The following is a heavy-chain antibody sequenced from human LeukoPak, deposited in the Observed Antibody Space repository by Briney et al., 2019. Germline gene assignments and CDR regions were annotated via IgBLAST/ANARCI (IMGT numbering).Heavy chain of an antibody. CDR2: INHSGST. CDR3: AARSAQGWFDP. CDR1: GGSFSGYY. V-gene: IGHV4-34*01. Sequence: SETLSLTCVVYGGSFSGYYWSWILQPPGNGLEWIGEINHSGSTNYNPSLKSRVTISVDTSKNQFSLKLSSVTAADTAVYYCAARSAQGWFDPWGQGTLVTVSS. J-gene: IGHJ5*02.